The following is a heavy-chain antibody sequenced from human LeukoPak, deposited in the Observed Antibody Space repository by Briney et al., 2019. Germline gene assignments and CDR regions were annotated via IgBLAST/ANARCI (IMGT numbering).Heavy chain of an antibody. Sequence: GASVKVSCKASGYTFTSYDINWVRQATGQGLEWMGWMNPNSGNTGYAQKFQGRVTMTRNTSISTAYMEPSSLRSEDTAVYYCARERGSIAAAGIEFGIKYNWFDPWGQGTLVTVSS. D-gene: IGHD6-13*01. V-gene: IGHV1-8*01. CDR1: GYTFTSYD. CDR2: MNPNSGNT. J-gene: IGHJ5*02. CDR3: ARERGSIAAAGIEFGIKYNWFDP.